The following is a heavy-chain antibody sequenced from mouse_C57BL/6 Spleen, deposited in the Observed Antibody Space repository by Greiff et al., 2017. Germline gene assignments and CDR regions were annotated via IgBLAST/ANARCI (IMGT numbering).Heavy chain of an antibody. CDR1: GYTFTDYN. V-gene: IGHV1-18*01. Sequence: EVQLQQSGPELVKPGASVKIPCKASGYTFTDYNMDWVKQSHGKSLEWIGDINPNNGGTIYNQKFKGKATLTVDKSSSTAYMELRSLTAEDTAVYYCARRILRSFDYWGQGTTLTVSS. D-gene: IGHD1-1*01. J-gene: IGHJ2*01. CDR3: ARRILRSFDY. CDR2: INPNNGGT.